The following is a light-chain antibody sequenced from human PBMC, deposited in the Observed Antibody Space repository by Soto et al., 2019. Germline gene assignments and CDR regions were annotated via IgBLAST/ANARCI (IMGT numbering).Light chain of an antibody. J-gene: IGKJ2*01. CDR3: LQYNIYLT. CDR1: QGVSNY. Sequence: DIQMTQSPSSLSASVGDRVTITCRASQGVSNYLGWYQQKPGKAPKLLIYAASSLQSGVPSRFSGSGSGTEIPLTISSLLPEDLATYYCLQYNIYLTFGQGTKLEIK. V-gene: IGKV1-17*01. CDR2: AAS.